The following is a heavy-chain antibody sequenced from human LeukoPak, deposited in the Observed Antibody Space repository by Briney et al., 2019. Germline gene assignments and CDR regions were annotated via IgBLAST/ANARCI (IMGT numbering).Heavy chain of an antibody. D-gene: IGHD1-26*01. V-gene: IGHV3-30-3*01. Sequence: GGSLRLSCAASGFTFSSYATHWVRQAPGKGLEWVAVISYDGSNKYYADSVKGGFTLSRDNSKNTLYLQMNSLRAENTAVYYCARALVGAIADWGQGTLVTVSS. CDR3: ARALVGAIAD. CDR1: GFTFSSYA. CDR2: ISYDGSNK. J-gene: IGHJ4*02.